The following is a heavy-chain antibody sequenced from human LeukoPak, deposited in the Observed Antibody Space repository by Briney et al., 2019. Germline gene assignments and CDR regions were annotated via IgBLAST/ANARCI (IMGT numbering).Heavy chain of an antibody. Sequence: GGSLRLSCAASGFTVSSNYMSWVRQAPGKGLEWVSVIYSGGSTYYADSVKGRFTISRDNSKNTLYLQMNSLRAEDTAVYYCARGQDGDHRGVFDYWGQGTLVTVSS. CDR1: GFTVSSNY. J-gene: IGHJ4*02. CDR3: ARGQDGDHRGVFDY. CDR2: IYSGGST. V-gene: IGHV3-66*01. D-gene: IGHD4-17*01.